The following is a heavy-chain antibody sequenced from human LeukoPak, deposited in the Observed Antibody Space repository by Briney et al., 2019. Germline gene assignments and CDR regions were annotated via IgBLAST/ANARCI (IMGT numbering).Heavy chain of an antibody. CDR3: ARGVNWFDP. J-gene: IGHJ5*02. CDR2: INHSGST. V-gene: IGHV4-34*01. Sequence: PSETLSLTCALYGGSFSGYYWSWIPQPPGKGLEWIGEINHSGSTNYNPSLKSRVTISVDTSKNQFSLKLSSVTAADTAVYYCARGVNWFDPWGQGTLVTVSS. CDR1: GGSFSGYY.